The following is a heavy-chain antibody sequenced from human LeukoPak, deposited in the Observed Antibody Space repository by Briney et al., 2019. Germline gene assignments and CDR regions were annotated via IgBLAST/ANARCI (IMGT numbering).Heavy chain of an antibody. Sequence: GGSLRLSCAAPGFTFSSYAMHWVRQAPGKGLEWVAVISYDGSNKYYADSVKGRFTISRDNSKNTLYLQMNSLRAEDTAVYYCARDGYCSGGSCHLYYYYGMDVWGQGTTVTVSS. V-gene: IGHV3-30*04. J-gene: IGHJ6*02. D-gene: IGHD2-15*01. CDR2: ISYDGSNK. CDR3: ARDGYCSGGSCHLYYYYGMDV. CDR1: GFTFSSYA.